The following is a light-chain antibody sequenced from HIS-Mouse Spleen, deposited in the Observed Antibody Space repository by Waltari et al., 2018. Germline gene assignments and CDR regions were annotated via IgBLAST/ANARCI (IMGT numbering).Light chain of an antibody. CDR3: AAWDDSLNGYV. J-gene: IGLJ1*01. Sequence: QSVLTQPPSASGIPGQRVTISCSGSSSNIGSNTVNWYQQLPGTAPKLLIYSNNQRPSGVPDRCSGSKSGTSASLAISGLQSEDEADYYCAAWDDSLNGYVFGTGTKVTVL. V-gene: IGLV1-44*01. CDR2: SNN. CDR1: SSNIGSNT.